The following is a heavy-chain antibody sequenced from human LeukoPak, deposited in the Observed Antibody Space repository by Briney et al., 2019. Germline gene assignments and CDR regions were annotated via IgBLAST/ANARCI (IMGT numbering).Heavy chain of an antibody. J-gene: IGHJ4*02. CDR2: IYYSGNT. CDR1: GGSISSYY. Sequence: SETLSLTGTVSGGSISSYYWNWIRQPPGKGLEWIGYIYYSGNTNYNPSLESRVTISIDTSKSQISLRLSSVTAADTAVYYCARSGRGTFTSYWTYFDFWGQGTLVTVSS. CDR3: ARSGRGTFTSYWTYFDF. D-gene: IGHD2/OR15-2a*01. V-gene: IGHV4-59*01.